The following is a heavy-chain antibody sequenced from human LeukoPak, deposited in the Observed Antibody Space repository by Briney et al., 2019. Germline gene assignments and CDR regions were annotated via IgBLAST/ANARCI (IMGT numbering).Heavy chain of an antibody. J-gene: IGHJ4*02. Sequence: PSETLSLTCTVSGGSISSYYRSWIRQPPGKGLEWIGYIYYSGSTNYNPSLKSRVTISVDTSKNQFSLKLSSVTAADTAVYYCARQSSGWIDYWGQGTLVTVSS. D-gene: IGHD6-19*01. CDR1: GGSISSYY. V-gene: IGHV4-59*08. CDR2: IYYSGST. CDR3: ARQSSGWIDY.